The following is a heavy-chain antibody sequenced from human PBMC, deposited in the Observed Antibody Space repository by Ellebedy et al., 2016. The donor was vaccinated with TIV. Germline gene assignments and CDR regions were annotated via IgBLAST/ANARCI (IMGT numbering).Heavy chain of an antibody. J-gene: IGHJ4*02. CDR3: ARTDGSGWAFDS. CDR1: GFSLSTTRVS. CDR2: IDWDDDK. Sequence: SGPTLVKPTQTLTLTCTFYGFSLSTTRVSVSWIRQPPGKALEWLARIDWDDDKYFNTSLRTRLTISKDTSKNQVVLTMTNMDPVDTATYYCARTDGSGWAFDSWGQGTLVTVSS. V-gene: IGHV2-70*11. D-gene: IGHD6-19*01.